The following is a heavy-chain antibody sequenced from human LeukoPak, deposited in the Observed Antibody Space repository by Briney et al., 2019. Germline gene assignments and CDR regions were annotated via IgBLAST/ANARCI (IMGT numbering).Heavy chain of an antibody. D-gene: IGHD3-10*01. Sequence: GGTLRLSCAASGFTFSSYGMSWVRQAPGKGLEWVSAISGSGGSTYYADSVKGRFTISRVNSKNTLYLQMNSLRAEDTAVYYCARVVPPTDYGSGSYFWDPYYFDYWGQGTLVTVSS. CDR3: ARVVPPTDYGSGSYFWDPYYFDY. V-gene: IGHV3-23*01. CDR1: GFTFSSYG. CDR2: ISGSGGST. J-gene: IGHJ4*02.